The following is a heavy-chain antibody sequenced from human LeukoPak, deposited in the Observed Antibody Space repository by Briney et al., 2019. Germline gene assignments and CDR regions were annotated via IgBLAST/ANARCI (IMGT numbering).Heavy chain of an antibody. D-gene: IGHD6-13*01. J-gene: IGHJ4*02. V-gene: IGHV4-39*02. CDR3: ARDSLYSSPDY. CDR2: IYYSGST. Sequence: KPSETLSLTCTVSGGSISSSSYYWGWIRQPPGKGLEWIGSIYYSGSTYYNPSLKSRVTISVDTSKNQFSLKLSSVTAADTAVYYCARDSLYSSPDYWGQGTLVTVSS. CDR1: GGSISSSSYY.